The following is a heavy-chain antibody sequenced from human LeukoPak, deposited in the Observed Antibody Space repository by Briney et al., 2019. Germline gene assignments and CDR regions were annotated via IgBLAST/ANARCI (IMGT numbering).Heavy chain of an antibody. V-gene: IGHV4-4*07. CDR1: RGSISSYY. CDR3: ARVKASSTSWTFDQ. J-gene: IGHJ4*02. CDR2: IYSSGST. D-gene: IGHD2-2*01. Sequence: SETLSLTCTVSRGSISSYYWSWIRQSGGKGLEWIGRIYSSGSTVYNPSLNSRLTMSIDTSKNQFSLTLKSVTATDTAVYYCARVKASSTSWTFDQWGQGALVTVSS.